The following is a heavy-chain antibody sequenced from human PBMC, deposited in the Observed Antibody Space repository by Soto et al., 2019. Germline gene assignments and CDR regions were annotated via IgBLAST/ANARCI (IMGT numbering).Heavy chain of an antibody. Sequence: GGSLRLSCAASVFTFSSYAMSGVRQAPGKGLEWVSAISGSGGSTYYADSVKGRFTISRDNSKNTLHLQMNSLRAEDTAVYYCMAARQDYYHYLDVWGKGTTVTVSS. D-gene: IGHD6-6*01. J-gene: IGHJ6*03. CDR3: MAARQDYYHYLDV. CDR1: VFTFSSYA. CDR2: ISGSGGST. V-gene: IGHV3-23*01.